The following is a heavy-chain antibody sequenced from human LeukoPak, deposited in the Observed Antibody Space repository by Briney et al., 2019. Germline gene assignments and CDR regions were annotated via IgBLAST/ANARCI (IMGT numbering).Heavy chain of an antibody. V-gene: IGHV2-70*01. CDR3: ARQNYDIVTGYYDDY. Sequence: SGLALERPTHALTLTCTFSGFSLRTRGMCVSWIRQPQGKALECHAHIYWDDDKYYSTSLKTRLTISKNTSKNQVVLTMANMDPVDTATYYCARQNYDIVTGYYDDYWGQGTLVTVSS. J-gene: IGHJ4*02. D-gene: IGHD3-9*01. CDR1: GFSLRTRGMC. CDR2: IYWDDDK.